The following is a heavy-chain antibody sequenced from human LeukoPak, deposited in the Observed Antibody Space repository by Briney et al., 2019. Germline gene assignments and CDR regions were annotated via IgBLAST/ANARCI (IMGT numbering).Heavy chain of an antibody. V-gene: IGHV3-23*01. CDR2: ISGSGGST. J-gene: IGHJ6*02. CDR1: GFTFSSYA. Sequence: GSLRLSCAASGFTFSSYAMSWVRQAPGKGLEWVSGISGSGGSTYYADSVKGRFTISRDNSKNTLCLQMNSLRAEDTAVYYCAKQRGPYYYYGMDVWGQGTTVTVSS. D-gene: IGHD1-1*01. CDR3: AKQRGPYYYYGMDV.